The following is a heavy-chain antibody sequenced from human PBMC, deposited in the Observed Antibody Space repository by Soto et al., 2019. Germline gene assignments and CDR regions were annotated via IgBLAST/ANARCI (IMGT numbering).Heavy chain of an antibody. CDR1: GFTFSGFD. CDR2: IGTAGDT. D-gene: IGHD6-13*01. CDR3: AKSQEIGTHFFDS. J-gene: IGHJ4*02. V-gene: IGHV3-13*01. Sequence: LRLSCEASGFTFSGFDMHWVRQPTGKGLEWVSSIGTAGDTYYAVSVKGRFTISRDNAKNSLSLQMNSLRAGNMAVYFCAKSQEIGTHFFDSWGQGTQVTVSS.